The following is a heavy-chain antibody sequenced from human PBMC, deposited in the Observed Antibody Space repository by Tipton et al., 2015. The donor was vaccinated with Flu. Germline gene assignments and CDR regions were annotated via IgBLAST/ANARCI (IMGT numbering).Heavy chain of an antibody. CDR2: VSRTGST. J-gene: IGHJ5*02. CDR3: ARRDYSNYASDPKSWFDP. CDR1: GDSISSDFY. Sequence: LRLSCAVSGDSISSDFYWAWIRQFPGKGLEWIGTVSRTGSTIYNPSLKSRVTISIDTSKNQFSLNMRSVTAADMAVYYCARRDYSNYASDPKSWFDPWGQGTLVIVSS. D-gene: IGHD4-11*01. V-gene: IGHV4-38-2*01.